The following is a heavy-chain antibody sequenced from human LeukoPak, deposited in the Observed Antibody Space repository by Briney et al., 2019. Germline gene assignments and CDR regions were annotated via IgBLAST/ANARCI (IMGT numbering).Heavy chain of an antibody. CDR3: ARVKGRATTFSAMYYFDY. J-gene: IGHJ4*02. V-gene: IGHV1-69*13. CDR2: IIPIFGTA. D-gene: IGHD1-26*01. Sequence: GASVKVSCKASGGTFGSYAISWVRQAPGQGLEWMGGIIPIFGTANYAQKFQGRVTITADESTSTAYMGLSSLRSEDTAVYYCARVKGRATTFSAMYYFDYWGQGTLVTVSS. CDR1: GGTFGSYA.